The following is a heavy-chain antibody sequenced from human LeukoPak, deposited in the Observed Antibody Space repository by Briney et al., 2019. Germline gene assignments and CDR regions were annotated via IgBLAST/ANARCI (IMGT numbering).Heavy chain of an antibody. D-gene: IGHD2-8*01. V-gene: IGHV4-39*01. CDR3: TRLVNGRPLDL. Sequence: SETLSLTCTVSGGSISSSTYHWGWIRQPPGKGLEWIGSFTGNTYSNPSLKSLFTISLDTSKNQFSLKLTSVTPADTAMYYCTRLVNGRPLDLSGQGVLVTVSS. CDR1: GGSISSSTYH. J-gene: IGHJ4*02. CDR2: FTGNT.